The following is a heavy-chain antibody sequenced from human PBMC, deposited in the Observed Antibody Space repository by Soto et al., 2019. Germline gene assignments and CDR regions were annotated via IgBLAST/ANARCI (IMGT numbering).Heavy chain of an antibody. CDR3: AREAYYYESSGYQEYDAFDI. CDR2: INHSGST. D-gene: IGHD3-22*01. Sequence: QVQLQQWGAGLLKPSETLSLTCAVYGGSFSGYYWSWIRQPPGKGLEWIGEINHSGSTNYNPSLKSRVTISVDTSKNQFSLKLSSVTAADTAVYYCAREAYYYESSGYQEYDAFDIWGQGTMVTVSS. J-gene: IGHJ3*02. V-gene: IGHV4-34*01. CDR1: GGSFSGYY.